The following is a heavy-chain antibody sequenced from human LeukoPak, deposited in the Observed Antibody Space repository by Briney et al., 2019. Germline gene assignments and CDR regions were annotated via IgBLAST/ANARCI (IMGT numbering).Heavy chain of an antibody. J-gene: IGHJ2*01. CDR1: GFTFSSSW. D-gene: IGHD3-3*01. V-gene: IGHV3-7*03. Sequence: PGGSLRLSCAASGFTFSSSWMNWVRQSPGEGLEWVANIKEDGTEKYYVDSVKGRFTIFRDNAKNSLYLQMNSLRAEDTAVYYCARPHNNWRWYFDLWGRGTLVTVSS. CDR3: ARPHNNWRWYFDL. CDR2: IKEDGTEK.